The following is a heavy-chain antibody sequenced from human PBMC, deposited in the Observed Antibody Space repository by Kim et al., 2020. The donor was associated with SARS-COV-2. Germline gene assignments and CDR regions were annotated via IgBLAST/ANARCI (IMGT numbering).Heavy chain of an antibody. CDR1: GFTFRNDW. J-gene: IGHJ6*01. CDR3: VGSITILGVKLSDV. CDR2: VKEEDVGGTT. Sequence: GGSLRLSCAASGFTFRNDWMTWVRQAPGKGLEWVGYVKEEDVGGTTDYAAAVKGRFTISRDDSKNTVYLQMNSLKIEDTAVYYCVGSITILGVKLSDVWG. V-gene: IGHV3-15*01. D-gene: IGHD3-3*01.